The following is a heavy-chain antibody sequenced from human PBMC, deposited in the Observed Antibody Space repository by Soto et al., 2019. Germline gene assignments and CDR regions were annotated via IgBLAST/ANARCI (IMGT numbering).Heavy chain of an antibody. J-gene: IGHJ4*02. CDR2: IRQDGSEK. V-gene: IGHV3-7*03. CDR1: GFTFSSYW. CDR3: ARVFGSDNWFGELLSHYFDY. D-gene: IGHD3-10*01. Sequence: PGGSLRLSCAASGFTFSSYWMSWVRQAPGKGLEWVANIRQDGSEKYYVDSVKGRFTISRDNAKNSLYLQMNSLRAEDTAVYYCARVFGSDNWFGELLSHYFDYWGQGTLVTVSS.